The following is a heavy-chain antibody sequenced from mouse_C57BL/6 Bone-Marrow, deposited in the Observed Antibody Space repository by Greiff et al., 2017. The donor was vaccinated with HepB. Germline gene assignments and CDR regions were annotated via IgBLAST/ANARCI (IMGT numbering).Heavy chain of an antibody. V-gene: IGHV1-42*01. J-gene: IGHJ3*01. CDR2: INPSTGGT. CDR3: ARAYYYGSSPAWFAY. D-gene: IGHD1-1*01. CDR1: GYSFTGYY. Sequence: EVKLMESGPELVKPGASVKISCKASGYSFTGYYMNWVKQSPEKSLEWIGEINPSTGGTTYNQKFKAKATLTVDKSSSTAYMQLKSLTSEDSAVYYCARAYYYGSSPAWFAYWGQGTLVTVSA.